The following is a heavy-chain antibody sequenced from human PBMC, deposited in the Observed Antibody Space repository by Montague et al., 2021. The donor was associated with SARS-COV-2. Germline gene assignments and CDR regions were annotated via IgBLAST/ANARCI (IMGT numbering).Heavy chain of an antibody. J-gene: IGHJ3*01. V-gene: IGHV3-30*03. CDR1: GFIFSNFG. CDR3: VRGAPNSSNAFDA. D-gene: IGHD6-13*01. Sequence: SLRLSCAASGFIFSNFGMHWVRQAPGKGLEWVALISYEGSVQFYADSVRGRFTVPRDNSQNTLYLQMNSLRLDDTAVYYCVRGAPNSSNAFDAWGQGTMVTVSS. CDR2: ISYEGSVQ.